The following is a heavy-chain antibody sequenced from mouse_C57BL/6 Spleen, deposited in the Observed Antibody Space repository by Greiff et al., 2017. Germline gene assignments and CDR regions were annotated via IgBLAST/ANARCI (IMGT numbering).Heavy chain of an antibody. CDR3: ARGYDSYYFDY. D-gene: IGHD2-4*01. CDR1: GFTFSSYT. V-gene: IGHV5-9*01. CDR2: ISGGGGNT. Sequence: EVKLMESGGGLVKPGGSLKLSCAASGFTFSSYTMSWVRQTPEKRLEWVATISGGGGNTYYPDSVKGRFTISRDNAKNTLYLQMSSLRSEDTALYYCARGYDSYYFDYWGQGTTLTVSS. J-gene: IGHJ2*01.